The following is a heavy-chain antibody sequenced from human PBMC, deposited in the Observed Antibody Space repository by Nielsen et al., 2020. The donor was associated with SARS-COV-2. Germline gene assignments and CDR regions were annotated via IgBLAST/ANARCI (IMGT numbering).Heavy chain of an antibody. CDR3: AKNLVRLSTELFDY. D-gene: IGHD1-26*01. CDR1: GFPFRTSW. CDR2: IHPDGSVK. Sequence: GGSLRLSCAASGFPFRTSWMNWVRQGPGKRLEWVANIHPDGSVKRHVDSVMGRFTISRDNARDSLYLQMNNLRAEDTAVYYCAKNLVRLSTELFDYWGQGTLVTVSS. V-gene: IGHV3-7*05. J-gene: IGHJ4*02.